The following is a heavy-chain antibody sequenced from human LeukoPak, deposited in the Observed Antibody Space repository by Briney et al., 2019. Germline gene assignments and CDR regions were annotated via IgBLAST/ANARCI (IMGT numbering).Heavy chain of an antibody. CDR1: VGTFSSYA. D-gene: IGHD1-26*01. CDR3: ARHRIVGADWYFDL. V-gene: IGHV1-69*05. CDR2: IIPIFGTA. Sequence: ASVKVSCKASVGTFSSYAISWVRQAPGKGLEWMGGIIPIFGTANYAQKFQGRVTMTRDMSTSTVYMELSSLRSEDTAVYYCARHRIVGADWYFDLWGRGTLVTVSS. J-gene: IGHJ2*01.